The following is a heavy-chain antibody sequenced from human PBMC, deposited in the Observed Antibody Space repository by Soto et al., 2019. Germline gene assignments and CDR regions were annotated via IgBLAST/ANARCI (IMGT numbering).Heavy chain of an antibody. CDR3: ARLIVAGDAFDI. CDR1: GDSVSSNRAA. CDR2: TYYRSKWNN. Sequence: SQSLSLTSAISGDSVSSNRAAWNWVRQSPSRGLEWLGRTYYRSKWNNDYAVSVKSRITINPDTSKNQFSLQLNSVTPEDTAVYYCARLIVAGDAFDILGQGTMVTVSS. D-gene: IGHD5-12*01. J-gene: IGHJ3*02. V-gene: IGHV6-1*01.